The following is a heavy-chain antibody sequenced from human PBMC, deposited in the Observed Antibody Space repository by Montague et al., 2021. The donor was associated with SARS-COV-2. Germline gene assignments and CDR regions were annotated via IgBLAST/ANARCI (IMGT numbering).Heavy chain of an antibody. CDR2: IQQDGSKK. D-gene: IGHD3-3*01. Sequence: SLRLSCAASGFTFSNYWMSWVRQAPGKGLEWVANIQQDGSKKYYVGSVKGRFTISRDNAKKSLYLQMNSLRAEDTAVYYCARDLSGSQYLYYFDYWGQGTLVTVSS. CDR1: GFTFSNYW. J-gene: IGHJ4*02. V-gene: IGHV3-7*01. CDR3: ARDLSGSQYLYYFDY.